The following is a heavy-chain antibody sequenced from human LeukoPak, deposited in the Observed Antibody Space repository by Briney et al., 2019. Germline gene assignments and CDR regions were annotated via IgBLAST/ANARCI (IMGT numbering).Heavy chain of an antibody. Sequence: KPSETLSFTCTVSGGSISGYYWSWIRQPPGRGLEWFGNIYYSGSTNYNPSLKSRVTISVDTSKNQFSLKLSSVTAADTAIYYCARGRSERSFDYWGQGTLVTVSS. CDR1: GGSISGYY. D-gene: IGHD1-1*01. CDR2: IYYSGST. V-gene: IGHV4-59*01. CDR3: ARGRSERSFDY. J-gene: IGHJ4*02.